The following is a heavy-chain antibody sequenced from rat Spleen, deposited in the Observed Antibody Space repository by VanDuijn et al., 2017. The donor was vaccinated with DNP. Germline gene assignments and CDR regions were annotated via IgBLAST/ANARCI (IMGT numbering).Heavy chain of an antibody. D-gene: IGHD1-1*01. CDR2: IRFDGGST. CDR1: GFTFSDYY. J-gene: IGHJ4*01. CDR3: ARQNYYYSGNTLDA. Sequence: EVQLVESGGGLVQPGRSLKLSCAASGFTFSDYYMAWVRQAPTKGLEWVAYIRFDGGSTYYGDSVKGRFTISRDNAKSTLYLQMNSLRSADMATYYCARQNYYYSGNTLDAWGQGISVTVSS. V-gene: IGHV5-22*01.